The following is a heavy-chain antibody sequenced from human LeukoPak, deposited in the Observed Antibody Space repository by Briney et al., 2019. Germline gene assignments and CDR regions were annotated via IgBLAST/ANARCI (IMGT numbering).Heavy chain of an antibody. J-gene: IGHJ6*02. D-gene: IGHD6-19*01. V-gene: IGHV3-23*01. CDR1: GFTFSSYA. CDR2: ISDNGGGT. Sequence: GGSLRLSCAASGFTFSSYAMSWVRQAPGKGLEWVSTISDNGGGTHYADSVKGRSTISRDNSKNTLYLQMNSLRAEDTAVYYCAKHRGARADSSRIGMDVWGQGTTVTVSS. CDR3: AKHRGARADSSRIGMDV.